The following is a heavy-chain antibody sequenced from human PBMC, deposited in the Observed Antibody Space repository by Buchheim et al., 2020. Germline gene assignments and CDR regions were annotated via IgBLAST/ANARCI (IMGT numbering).Heavy chain of an antibody. CDR1: GFTFGSCT. V-gene: IGHV3-48*02. CDR2: ISGGSDSI. CDR3: AREARDNWNYDY. Sequence: EVQLVESGGGLVQPGGSLRLSCVVSGFTFGSCTMNWIRQAPGKGLECVSYISGGSDSIYYADSVKGRFTISRDNAKNSLYLQMNNLGDEDTAVYYCAREARDNWNYDYWGQGTL. D-gene: IGHD2-21*01. J-gene: IGHJ4*02.